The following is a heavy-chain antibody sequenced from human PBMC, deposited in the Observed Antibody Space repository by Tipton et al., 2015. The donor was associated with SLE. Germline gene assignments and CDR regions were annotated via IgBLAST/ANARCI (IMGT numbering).Heavy chain of an antibody. CDR2: ISGSADRT. J-gene: IGHJ3*02. CDR3: AKEGGGYEDAFDI. CDR1: GFTFSSYW. D-gene: IGHD5-24*01. Sequence: SLRLSCAASGFTFSSYWMHWVRQAPGRGLEWVSTISGSADRTYYTDSAKGRFTISRDNPNNRLYLQMNSLRAEDTAFYYCAKEGGGYEDAFDIWGQGTMVSVSS. V-gene: IGHV3-23*01.